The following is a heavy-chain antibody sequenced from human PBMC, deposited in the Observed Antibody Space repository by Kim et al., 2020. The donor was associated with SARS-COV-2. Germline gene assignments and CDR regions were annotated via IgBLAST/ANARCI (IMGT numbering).Heavy chain of an antibody. CDR2: GST. D-gene: IGHD6-13*01. V-gene: IGHV4-34*01. Sequence: GSTHYHPSLKSRVTISVDTSKNQFSLKLSSVTAADTAVYYCAGLSLVRGYWGQGTLVTVSS. J-gene: IGHJ4*02. CDR3: AGLSLVRGY.